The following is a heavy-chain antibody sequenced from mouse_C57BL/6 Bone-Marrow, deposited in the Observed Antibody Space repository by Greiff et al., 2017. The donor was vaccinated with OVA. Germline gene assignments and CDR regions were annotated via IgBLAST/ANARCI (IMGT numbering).Heavy chain of an antibody. D-gene: IGHD4-1*01. CDR1: GFTFSDYY. J-gene: IGHJ2*01. CDR3: ARDRGTGYFDD. Sequence: EVQLVESEGGLVQPGSSMKLSCTASGFTFSDYYMAWVRQVPEKGLEWVANINYDGSSTHYLDSLKSRFIISRDNAKNILYLQMSSLKSEDTATYYCARDRGTGYFDDWGQGTTLTVSS. V-gene: IGHV5-16*01. CDR2: INYDGSST.